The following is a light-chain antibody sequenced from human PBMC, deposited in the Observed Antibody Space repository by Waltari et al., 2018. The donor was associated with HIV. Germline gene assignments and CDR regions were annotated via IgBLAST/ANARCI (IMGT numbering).Light chain of an antibody. J-gene: IGKJ2*01. Sequence: DIQMTQSPTSLSASVADKVTINCRASQHIGFNVNWYQYKTGRAPRLVTAATSNLQSGVPSRFSGSGFGTHFSLTISGPRSDDFAQYFCQQSHGLPYTFGQGTRLEI. CDR2: ATS. V-gene: IGKV1-39*01. CDR1: QHIGFN. CDR3: QQSHGLPYT.